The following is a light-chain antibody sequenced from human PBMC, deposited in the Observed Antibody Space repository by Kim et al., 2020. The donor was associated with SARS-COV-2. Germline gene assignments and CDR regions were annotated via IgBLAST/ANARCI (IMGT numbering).Light chain of an antibody. V-gene: IGLV2-14*01. J-gene: IGLJ1*01. Sequence: QSALTQPASVSGSPGQSITISCTGTSSDVGAYKYVSWYQQHPGKAPELMIFDVSERPSGISNRFSGSKSGNTASLTISGLQAEDEADYYCSSYARSSSYVFGTGPRSPS. CDR3: SSYARSSSYV. CDR1: SSDVGAYKY. CDR2: DVS.